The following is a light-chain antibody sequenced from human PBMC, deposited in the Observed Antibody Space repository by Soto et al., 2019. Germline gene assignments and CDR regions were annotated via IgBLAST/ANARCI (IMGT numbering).Light chain of an antibody. V-gene: IGLV3-21*04. CDR3: QVWDSGSDHVI. CDR2: YDS. Sequence: SYELTQPPSVSVAPGKTARMTCGGNNIGDKGVHWYQQKPGQAPVLVIYYDSDRPSGIPERFSGSNSGNTATLTISRVEAGDEADYYCQVWDSGSDHVIFGGGTKLTVL. J-gene: IGLJ2*01. CDR1: NIGDKG.